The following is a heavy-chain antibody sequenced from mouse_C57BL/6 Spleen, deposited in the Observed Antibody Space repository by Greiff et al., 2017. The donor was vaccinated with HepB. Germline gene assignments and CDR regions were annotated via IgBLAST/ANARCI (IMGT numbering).Heavy chain of an antibody. CDR2: ISYDGSN. CDR1: GYSITSGYY. J-gene: IGHJ3*01. V-gene: IGHV3-6*01. D-gene: IGHD2-4*01. CDR3: ARREAIYYDYEGAWFAY. Sequence: EVQLQESGPGLVKPSQSLSLTCSVTGYSITSGYYWNWIRQFPGNKLEWMGYISYDGSNNYNPSLKNRISITRDTSKNQFFLKLNSVTTEDTATYYCARREAIYYDYEGAWFAYWGQGTLVTVSA.